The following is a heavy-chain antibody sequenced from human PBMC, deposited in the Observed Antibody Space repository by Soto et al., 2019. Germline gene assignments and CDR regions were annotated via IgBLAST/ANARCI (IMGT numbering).Heavy chain of an antibody. J-gene: IGHJ4*02. Sequence: EVQLVESVGGLVQPGGSLRLSCAASGFSLSSYWMSWVRQAPGKGLEWVANMKQDGSESDYVGSVKGRFTFTRDNAKNSLYLQMNSLRAEDTAVYYCARLSTSAGRRELACWSQGTLVTVSS. CDR3: ARLSTSAGRRELAC. V-gene: IGHV3-7*01. D-gene: IGHD1-26*01. CDR2: MKQDGSES. CDR1: GFSLSSYW.